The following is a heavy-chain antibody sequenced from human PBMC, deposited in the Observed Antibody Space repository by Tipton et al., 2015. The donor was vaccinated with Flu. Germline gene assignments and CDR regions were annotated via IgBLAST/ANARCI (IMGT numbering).Heavy chain of an antibody. J-gene: IGHJ4*02. D-gene: IGHD5/OR15-5a*01. V-gene: IGHV4-38-2*01. Sequence: TLSLTCAVSGFSIGSDYYWAWVRQPPGRGLEWIGTIYHTGSTYYNPSLKSRVTVSVDVSKNQLSLNLTSVTAADTAVYYCARHPSVTNAFDFWGQGTLVTVSS. CDR1: GFSIGSDYY. CDR2: IYHTGST. CDR3: ARHPSVTNAFDF.